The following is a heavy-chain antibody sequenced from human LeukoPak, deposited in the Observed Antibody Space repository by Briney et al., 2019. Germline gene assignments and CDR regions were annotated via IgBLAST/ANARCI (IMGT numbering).Heavy chain of an antibody. D-gene: IGHD2-15*01. J-gene: IGHJ6*02. CDR2: INTNTGNP. CDR1: GYTFTSYA. Sequence: ASVKVSCKASGYTFTSYAMNWVRQAPGQGLEWMGWINTNTGNPTYAQGFTGRFVFSLDTSVSTAYLQISSLKAEDTAVYYCARDFCPPESSGGSCYPWGQGTTVTVSS. V-gene: IGHV7-4-1*02. CDR3: ARDFCPPESSGGSCYP.